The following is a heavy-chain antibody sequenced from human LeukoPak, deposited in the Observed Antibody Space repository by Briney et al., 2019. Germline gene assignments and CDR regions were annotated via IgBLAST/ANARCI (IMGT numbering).Heavy chain of an antibody. CDR2: INTHTGNP. CDR1: GYSFSSYV. J-gene: IGHJ4*02. V-gene: IGHV7-4-1*02. Sequence: ASVKVSCKASGYSFSSYVIVWVRQAPGQGLEYMGWINTHTGNPTYGQGFIGRFVFSLDTSVNTAYLEINTLKTEDTAVYYCARARPPNNVTGANDYGMEGAPDYWGQGTLVPVSS. D-gene: IGHD4-17*01. CDR3: ARARPPNNVTGANDYGMEGAPDY.